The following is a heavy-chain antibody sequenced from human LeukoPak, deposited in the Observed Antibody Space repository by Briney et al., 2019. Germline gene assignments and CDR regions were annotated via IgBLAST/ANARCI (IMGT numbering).Heavy chain of an antibody. V-gene: IGHV4-39*01. CDR2: IYYSGST. CDR3: ARQAIVYFDY. CDR1: GGSISSSSYY. J-gene: IGHJ4*02. Sequence: SETLSLTCTVSGGSISSSSYYRGWIRQPPGKGLEWIGSIYYSGSTYYNPSLKGRVTISVDTSKNQFSLKLSSVTAADTAVYYCARQAIVYFDYWGQGTLVTVSS. D-gene: IGHD1-26*01.